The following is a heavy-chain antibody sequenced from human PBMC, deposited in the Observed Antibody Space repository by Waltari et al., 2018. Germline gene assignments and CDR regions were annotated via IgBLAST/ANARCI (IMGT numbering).Heavy chain of an antibody. V-gene: IGHV4-59*10. CDR3: ARDGYCSSTSCLAFDY. CDR2: IYTSGST. J-gene: IGHJ4*02. CDR1: GGSISSYY. D-gene: IGHD2-2*03. Sequence: QVQLQQWGAGLLKPSETLSLTCTVSGGSISSYYWSWIRQPAGKGLEWIGRIYTSGSTNYNPSRKSRVTISVDKSKNQFSLKLSSVTAADTAVYYCARDGYCSSTSCLAFDYWGQGTLVTVSS.